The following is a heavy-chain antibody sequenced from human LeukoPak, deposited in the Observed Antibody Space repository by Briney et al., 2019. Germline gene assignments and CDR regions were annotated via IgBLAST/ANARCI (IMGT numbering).Heavy chain of an antibody. CDR1: GGSVSSGDYY. D-gene: IGHD3-9*01. V-gene: IGHV4-30-4*08. CDR3: ARLYYDILTGYRDAFDI. J-gene: IGHJ3*02. Sequence: SQTLSLTCTVSGGSVSSGDYYWSWIRQPPGKGLEWIEYFYYSGSTYYNPSLKSRITISVDTSKNQFSLKLSSVTAADTAVYYCARLYYDILTGYRDAFDIWGQGTMVTVSS. CDR2: FYYSGST.